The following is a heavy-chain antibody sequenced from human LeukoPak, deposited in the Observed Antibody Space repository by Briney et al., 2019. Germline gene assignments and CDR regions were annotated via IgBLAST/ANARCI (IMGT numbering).Heavy chain of an antibody. CDR1: GFTFSSYE. D-gene: IGHD5-12*01. CDR2: ISSSGSTI. CDR3: AGVPSGYDYTLLFGIYMDV. J-gene: IGHJ6*03. Sequence: PGGSLRLSCAASGFTFSSYEMNWVRQAPGKGLEWVSYISSSGSTIYYADSVKGRFTISRDNAKNSLYLQMNSLRAEDTAVYYCAGVPSGYDYTLLFGIYMDVWGKGTTVTVSS. V-gene: IGHV3-48*03.